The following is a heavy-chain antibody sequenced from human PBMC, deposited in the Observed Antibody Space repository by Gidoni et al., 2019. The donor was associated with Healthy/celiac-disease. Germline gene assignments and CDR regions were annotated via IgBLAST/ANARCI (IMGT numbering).Heavy chain of an antibody. D-gene: IGHD4-17*01. Sequence: QVQLQQWGAGLLKPSETLSLTCAVYGGSFSGYYWSWIRQPPGKGLEWIGEINHSGSTNYNPSLKSRVSISVDTSKNQFSLKLSSVTAADTAVYYCARSGGDYVVDYWGQGTLVTVSS. CDR1: GGSFSGYY. J-gene: IGHJ4*02. V-gene: IGHV4-34*01. CDR2: INHSGST. CDR3: ARSGGDYVVDY.